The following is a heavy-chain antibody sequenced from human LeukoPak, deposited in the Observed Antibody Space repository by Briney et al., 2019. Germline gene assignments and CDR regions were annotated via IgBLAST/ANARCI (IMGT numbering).Heavy chain of an antibody. CDR1: GFTFSNYW. CDR2: IKQDGSDK. Sequence: GGSLRLSCAASGFTFSNYWMNWVRQAPGKGLEWVANIKQDGSDKYYVDSVKGRFTISRDNAKNSLYLQMNSLRAEDTAVYYCEGEKGNYDGYYNYYMDVWGKGTTVTVSS. J-gene: IGHJ6*03. V-gene: IGHV3-7*01. CDR3: EGEKGNYDGYYNYYMDV. D-gene: IGHD4-11*01.